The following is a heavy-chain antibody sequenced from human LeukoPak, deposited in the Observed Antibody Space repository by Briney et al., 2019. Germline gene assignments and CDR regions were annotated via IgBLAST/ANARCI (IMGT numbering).Heavy chain of an antibody. V-gene: IGHV3-30*02. D-gene: IGHD1-7*01. CDR3: AELWLTGTFGAFDI. Sequence: GGSLRLSCAASGFTFSSYGMHWVRQAPGKGLEWVAFIRYDGSNKYYADSAKGRFTISRDNSKNTLYLQINSLRAEDTAVYYCAELWLTGTFGAFDIWGQGTMVTVSS. CDR1: GFTFSSYG. J-gene: IGHJ3*02. CDR2: IRYDGSNK.